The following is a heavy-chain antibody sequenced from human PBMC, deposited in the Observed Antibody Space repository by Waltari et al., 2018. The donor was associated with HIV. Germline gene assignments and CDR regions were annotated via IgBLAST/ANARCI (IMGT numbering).Heavy chain of an antibody. D-gene: IGHD2-15*01. CDR1: GGFTSSDY. V-gene: IGHV4-59*01. J-gene: IGHJ6*02. Sequence: QVQLQESGPGLVKPSDTLSLTCSVSGGFTSSDYWSWLRQPPGKGLEWIGFMHSSETKDSPALRSRAPMSLDTSRNQFSLELSSVTAADTAVYYCARGRFGGGLNYYGVDVWGQGTTVIVSS. CDR3: ARGRFGGGLNYYGVDV. CDR2: MHSSET.